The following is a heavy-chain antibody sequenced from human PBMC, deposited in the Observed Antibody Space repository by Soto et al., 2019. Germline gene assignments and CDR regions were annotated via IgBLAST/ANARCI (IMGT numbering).Heavy chain of an antibody. CDR1: GGTFSSYA. D-gene: IGHD6-19*01. CDR3: ARETGDSSGWYGFDY. J-gene: IGHJ4*02. CDR2: IIPIFGTA. Sequence: QVQLVQSVAEVKKPGSSVKVSCKASGGTFSSYAISWVRQAPGQGLEWMGGIIPIFGTANYAQKFQGRVTITADESTSTAYMELSSLSSEDTAVYYCARETGDSSGWYGFDYWGQGTLVTVSA. V-gene: IGHV1-69*12.